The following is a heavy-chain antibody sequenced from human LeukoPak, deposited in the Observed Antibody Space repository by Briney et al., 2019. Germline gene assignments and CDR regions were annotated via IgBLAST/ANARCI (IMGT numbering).Heavy chain of an antibody. Sequence: GASVKVSCKASGYTFTSYYMHWVRQAPGQGLECMGIINPSGGSTSYAQKFQGRVTMTRDTSTSTVYMELSSLRSEDTAVYYCARDLPHCSGGGCYASYYFDYWGQGTLVTVSS. J-gene: IGHJ4*02. D-gene: IGHD2-15*01. CDR3: ARDLPHCSGGGCYASYYFDY. CDR2: INPSGGST. V-gene: IGHV1-46*01. CDR1: GYTFTSYY.